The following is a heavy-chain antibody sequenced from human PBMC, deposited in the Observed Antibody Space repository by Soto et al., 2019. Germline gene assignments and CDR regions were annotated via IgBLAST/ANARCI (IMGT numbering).Heavy chain of an antibody. Sequence: GESLKISCKGSGYTFTNYWIGWVRQMPGKGPEWMGIIYPGDSDTKYHPSFQGQVTISADKSITTTYLQWSSLKASDTAIYYCAASIFYYGMDVWGQGTTVTVSS. J-gene: IGHJ6*02. V-gene: IGHV5-51*01. CDR2: IYPGDSDT. CDR3: AASIFYYGMDV. CDR1: GYTFTNYW.